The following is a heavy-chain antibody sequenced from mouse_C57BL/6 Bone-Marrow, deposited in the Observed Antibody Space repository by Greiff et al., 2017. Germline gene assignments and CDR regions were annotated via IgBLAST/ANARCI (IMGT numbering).Heavy chain of an antibody. V-gene: IGHV5-4*03. D-gene: IGHD2-5*01. CDR1: GFTFSSYA. CDR2: ISDGGSYT. J-gene: IGHJ4*01. Sequence: EVKVVQSGGGLVKPGGSLKLSCAASGFTFSSYAMSWVRQTPEKRLEWVATISDGGSYTNYPDNVKGRITISRDNAKNNLYLQKSHLKSGDTAMYCCARYSNRYAVDYWGQGTSVTVSS. CDR3: ARYSNRYAVDY.